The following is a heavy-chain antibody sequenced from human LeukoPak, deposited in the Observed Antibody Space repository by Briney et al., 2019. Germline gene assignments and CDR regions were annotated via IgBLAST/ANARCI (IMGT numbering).Heavy chain of an antibody. Sequence: GESLQISCEASGFNFNNFWVGWVRQMPGKGLEWMGSIYPVDYESRYSPSFQGHVTISVDKSISTAYLQWRSLRASDTAMYFCAGHSFDTVDAFDVWGQGTIVTVSA. CDR1: GFNFNNFW. V-gene: IGHV5-51*01. J-gene: IGHJ3*01. D-gene: IGHD2-2*02. CDR3: AGHSFDTVDAFDV. CDR2: IYPVDYES.